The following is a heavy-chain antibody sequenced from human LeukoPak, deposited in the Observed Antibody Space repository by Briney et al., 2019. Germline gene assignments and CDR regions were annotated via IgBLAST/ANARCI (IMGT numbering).Heavy chain of an antibody. J-gene: IGHJ4*02. CDR3: ARGYYDILTGYYN. V-gene: IGHV4-61*02. CDR1: GGSISSGSYY. CDR2: IYTSGST. D-gene: IGHD3-9*01. Sequence: PSETLSLTCTVSGGSISSGSYYWSWIRQPAGKGLEWIGRIYTSGSTNYNPSLKSRVTISVDTSKNQFSLKLSSVTAADTAVYYCARGYYDILTGYYNWGQGTLVTVSS.